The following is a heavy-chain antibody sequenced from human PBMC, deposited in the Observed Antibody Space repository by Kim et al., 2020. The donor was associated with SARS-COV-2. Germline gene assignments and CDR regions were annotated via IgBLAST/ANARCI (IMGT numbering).Heavy chain of an antibody. D-gene: IGHD6-13*01. V-gene: IGHV1-18*01. Sequence: ASVKVSCKASGYTFTSYGISWVRQAPGQGLEWMGWISAYNGNTNYAQKLQGRVTMTTDTSTSTAYMELRSLRSDDTAVYYCARVPHPSSSWYWFDYWGQGTLVTVSS. CDR2: ISAYNGNT. J-gene: IGHJ4*02. CDR3: ARVPHPSSSWYWFDY. CDR1: GYTFTSYG.